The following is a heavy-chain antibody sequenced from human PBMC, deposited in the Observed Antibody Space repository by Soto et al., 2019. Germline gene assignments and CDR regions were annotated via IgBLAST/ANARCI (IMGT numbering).Heavy chain of an antibody. CDR2: IYPGDSDT. CDR3: ARRFCRAGSCYSAFDI. V-gene: IGHV5-51*01. CDR1: GYSFTSYW. D-gene: IGHD2-15*01. Sequence: GESLKISCKGSGYSFTSYWIGWVRQMPGKGLEWMGIIYPGDSDTTYSPSFQGQVTISADKSISTAYLQWSSLEAPDTAMYYCARRFCRAGSCYSAFDIWGQGTMVTVSS. J-gene: IGHJ3*02.